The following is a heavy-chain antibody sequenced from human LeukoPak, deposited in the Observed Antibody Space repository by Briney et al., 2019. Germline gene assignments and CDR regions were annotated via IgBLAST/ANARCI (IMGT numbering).Heavy chain of an antibody. Sequence: ASVKVSCKASGYTFTSYYMHWVRQAPGQGLEWMGIINPSGGSTSYAQKFQGRVTMTRDMSTSTVYMELSSLRSEDTAVYYCARVGDFWSGYKHGGYFDYWGQGTLVTVSS. D-gene: IGHD3-3*01. V-gene: IGHV1-46*01. CDR1: GYTFTSYY. CDR3: ARVGDFWSGYKHGGYFDY. CDR2: INPSGGST. J-gene: IGHJ4*02.